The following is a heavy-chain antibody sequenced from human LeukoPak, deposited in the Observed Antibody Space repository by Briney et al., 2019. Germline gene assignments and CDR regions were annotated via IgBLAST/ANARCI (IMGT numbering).Heavy chain of an antibody. Sequence: GGSLRLSCAASGFTFSSHWMSWVRQAPGKGLEWVSGINWNGGSTGYADSVKGRFTISRDNAKNSLYLQMNSLRAEDTALYYCARARGYSSGWYGYYMDVWGKGTTVTVSS. D-gene: IGHD6-19*01. CDR1: GFTFSSHW. CDR2: INWNGGST. CDR3: ARARGYSSGWYGYYMDV. J-gene: IGHJ6*03. V-gene: IGHV3-20*04.